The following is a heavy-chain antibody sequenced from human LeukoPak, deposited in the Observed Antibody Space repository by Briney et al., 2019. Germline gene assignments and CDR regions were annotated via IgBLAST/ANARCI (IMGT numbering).Heavy chain of an antibody. D-gene: IGHD5-24*01. V-gene: IGHV4-59*01. CDR3: ARGGMATIWDY. J-gene: IGHJ4*02. CDR1: GGSISGYY. Sequence: SETLSLTCTVSGGSISGYYRSWIRQPPGKGLEWIGYIYYSGSTNYNPSLKSRVTISVDTSKNQFSLKLSSVTAADTAVYYCARGGMATIWDYWGQGTLVTVSS. CDR2: IYYSGST.